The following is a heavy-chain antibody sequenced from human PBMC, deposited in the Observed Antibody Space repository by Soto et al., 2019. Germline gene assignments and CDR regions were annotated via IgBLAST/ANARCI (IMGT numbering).Heavy chain of an antibody. J-gene: IGHJ4*02. V-gene: IGHV3-48*02. CDR1: GFSFSDYS. CDR3: ARLPKGSLETA. CDR2: ISSSSDDI. Sequence: QLVESGGGLVYPGGSLRLSCVGSGFSFSDYSMNWVRQAPGKGLQWISYISSSSDDIHYADSVKGRFTVSRDNAKNALFLQMNSLRDDDTAIYYCARLPKGSLETAWGQGTQVTVSS. D-gene: IGHD2-21*02.